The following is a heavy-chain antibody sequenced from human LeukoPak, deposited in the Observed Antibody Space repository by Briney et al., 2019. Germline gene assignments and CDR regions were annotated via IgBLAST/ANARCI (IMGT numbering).Heavy chain of an antibody. CDR3: AKDLSGHWCIDY. CDR1: GFTFSNYY. J-gene: IGHJ4*02. V-gene: IGHV3-30*18. CDR2: ISDDGERK. D-gene: IGHD4/OR15-4a*01. Sequence: PGGSLRLSCVASGFTFSNYYMHWVRQAPGKGLEWVAIISDDGERKFYADSVRGRITISRDKSKNTLSLQMNSLRADDTAVYFCAKDLSGHWCIDYWGQGTLVTVSS.